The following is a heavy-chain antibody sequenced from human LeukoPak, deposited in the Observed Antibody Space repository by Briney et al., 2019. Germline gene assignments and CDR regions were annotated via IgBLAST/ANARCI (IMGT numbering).Heavy chain of an antibody. V-gene: IGHV1-2*02. J-gene: IGHJ5*02. Sequence: ASVKVSCKASGYTVTGYYIHWVRQAPGQGLEWKGWINPNSGGTRYAQKFQGRVTMTRDTSISTAYMELSSLRSDDTAVYYCARDPLRRSSSWFGSNWFDPWGQGTLVTVSS. CDR2: INPNSGGT. D-gene: IGHD6-13*01. CDR1: GYTVTGYY. CDR3: ARDPLRRSSSWFGSNWFDP.